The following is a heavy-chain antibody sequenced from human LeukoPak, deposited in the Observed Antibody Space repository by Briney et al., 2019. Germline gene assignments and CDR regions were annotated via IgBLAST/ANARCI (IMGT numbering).Heavy chain of an antibody. V-gene: IGHV3-23*01. Sequence: PGGSLRLSCAASGFTFSSYAMSWVRQAPGKGLEWVSAISGSGGSTYYADSVKGRFTISRDNSKNTLYLQMNSLRAEDTAVYYCARRTYCGGDCYYFDYWGQGTLVTVSS. CDR3: ARRTYCGGDCYYFDY. CDR1: GFTFSSYA. CDR2: ISGSGGST. J-gene: IGHJ4*02. D-gene: IGHD2-21*02.